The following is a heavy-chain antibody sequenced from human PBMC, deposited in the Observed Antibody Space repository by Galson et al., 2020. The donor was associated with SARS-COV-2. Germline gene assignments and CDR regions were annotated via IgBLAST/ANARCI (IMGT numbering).Heavy chain of an antibody. J-gene: IGHJ4*02. V-gene: IGHV4-31*03. Sequence: SETLSLTCTVSGGSITSDGSYWSWIRQHPGRGLEWIGYIFYSGFTYYNPSLKSRVTMSLDTSKNQFSLKLNSVTAADTAVYYCASGLGGDYWCQGTLVTFSS. CDR3: ASGLGGDY. CDR2: IFYSGFT. D-gene: IGHD1-26*01. CDR1: GGSITSDGSY.